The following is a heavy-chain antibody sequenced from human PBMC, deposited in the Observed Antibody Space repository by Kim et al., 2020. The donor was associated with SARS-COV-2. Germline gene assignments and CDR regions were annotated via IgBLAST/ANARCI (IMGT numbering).Heavy chain of an antibody. D-gene: IGHD4-17*01. Sequence: SVKVSCKASGGTFSSYAISWVRQAPGQGLEWMGGIIPIFGTANYAQKFQGRVTITADESTSTAYMELSSLRSEDTAVYYCAYTVTIPSEYYYYGMDVWGQGTTVTVSS. J-gene: IGHJ6*02. V-gene: IGHV1-69*13. CDR1: GGTFSSYA. CDR3: AYTVTIPSEYYYYGMDV. CDR2: IIPIFGTA.